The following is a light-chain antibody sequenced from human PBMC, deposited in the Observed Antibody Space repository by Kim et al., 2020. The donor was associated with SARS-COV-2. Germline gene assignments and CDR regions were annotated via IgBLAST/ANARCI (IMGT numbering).Light chain of an antibody. Sequence: EIQMTQSPSSLSASVGDTVTITCQASQDINRFLNWFQQKPGKAPKVLISDVSTLETGVPSRFSAGGSGTHFTFTINSLQPDDVATYFCQQFDNLPYTFGQGTKVDIK. CDR2: DVS. CDR1: QDINRF. V-gene: IGKV1-33*01. J-gene: IGKJ2*01. CDR3: QQFDNLPYT.